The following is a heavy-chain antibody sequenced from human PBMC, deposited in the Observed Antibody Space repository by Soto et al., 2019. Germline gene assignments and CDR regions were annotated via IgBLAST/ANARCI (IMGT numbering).Heavy chain of an antibody. J-gene: IGHJ4*02. CDR1: GYTFTSYG. CDR2: ISAYNGNT. V-gene: IGHV1-18*01. Sequence: QAQLVQSGAEVKKPGASVKVSCKASGYTFTSYGISWVRQAPGQGLEWMGWISAYNGNTNYAQKLQGRVTMTTDTSTSTAYMELRSLRSDDTAVYYCARDIHGDYYPNKLGYWGQGTLVTVSS. CDR3: ARDIHGDYYPNKLGY. D-gene: IGHD4-17*01.